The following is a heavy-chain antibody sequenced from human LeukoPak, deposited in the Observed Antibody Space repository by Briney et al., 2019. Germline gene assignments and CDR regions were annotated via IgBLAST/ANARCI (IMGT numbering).Heavy chain of an antibody. CDR1: GGSIYSSY. D-gene: IGHD1-26*01. CDR3: AKDPIFSGSYGVFDY. Sequence: SETLSLTCIVSGGSIYSSYWSWVRQPPGKGLEWIGYGHHSGSSNYSPSLRNRASISVDASKNQFSLTLSSVTAADTAVYYCAKDPIFSGSYGVFDYWGLGTLVTVSS. J-gene: IGHJ4*02. V-gene: IGHV4-59*01. CDR2: GHHSGSS.